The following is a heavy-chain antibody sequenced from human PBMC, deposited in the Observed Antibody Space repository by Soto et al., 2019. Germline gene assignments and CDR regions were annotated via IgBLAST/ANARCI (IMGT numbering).Heavy chain of an antibody. CDR1: GYTFTSYA. V-gene: IGHV1-3*01. Sequence: ASVKVSCKASGYTFTSYAMHWVRQAPGQRLEWMGWINAGNGNTKYSQKFQGRVTITRDTSASTAYMELSSLRSEDTAVYYCASPAPGHCSGGSCYPHPFDYWGQGTLVTVS. CDR2: INAGNGNT. CDR3: ASPAPGHCSGGSCYPHPFDY. J-gene: IGHJ4*02. D-gene: IGHD2-15*01.